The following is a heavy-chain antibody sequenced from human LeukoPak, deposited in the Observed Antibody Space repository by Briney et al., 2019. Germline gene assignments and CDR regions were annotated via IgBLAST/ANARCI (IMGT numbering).Heavy chain of an antibody. CDR1: GGTFSSYA. Sequence: SVKVSCKASGGTFSSYAISWVRQAPGQGLEWMGRSIPILGIANYAQKFQGRVTITADKSTSTAYMELSSLRSEDTAVYYCASGRHDYGDYVCDYWGQGTLVTVSS. D-gene: IGHD4-17*01. CDR2: SIPILGIA. CDR3: ASGRHDYGDYVCDY. V-gene: IGHV1-69*04. J-gene: IGHJ4*02.